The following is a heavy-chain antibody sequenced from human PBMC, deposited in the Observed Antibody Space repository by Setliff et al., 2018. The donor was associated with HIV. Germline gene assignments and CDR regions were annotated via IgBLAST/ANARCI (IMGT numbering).Heavy chain of an antibody. CDR3: ATRYCSSTSCYAYDAFDI. CDR1: GYSISSSDY. D-gene: IGHD2-2*01. CDR2: IYHSGST. J-gene: IGHJ3*02. V-gene: IGHV4-38-2*01. Sequence: PSETLSLTCAVSGYSISSSDYWGWIRQPPGKGLEWIGSIYHSGSTYYNPSLKSRITISVDTSKNQFSLKLSSVTAADTAVYYCATRYCSSTSCYAYDAFDIWGQGTMVTVSS.